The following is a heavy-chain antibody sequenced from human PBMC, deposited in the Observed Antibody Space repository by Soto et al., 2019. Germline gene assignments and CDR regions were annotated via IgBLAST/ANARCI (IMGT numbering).Heavy chain of an antibody. CDR3: ARGVDTAMAFAY. Sequence: PSETLSLTCAVYGGYVSGYYWSWIRQPPGKGMEWIGEINHSGSTNYNPSLKSRVTISVDTSKNQFSLKLSSVTAADTAVYYCARGVDTAMAFAYWGQGTLVTVSS. J-gene: IGHJ4*02. V-gene: IGHV4-34*01. CDR1: GGYVSGYY. D-gene: IGHD5-18*01. CDR2: INHSGST.